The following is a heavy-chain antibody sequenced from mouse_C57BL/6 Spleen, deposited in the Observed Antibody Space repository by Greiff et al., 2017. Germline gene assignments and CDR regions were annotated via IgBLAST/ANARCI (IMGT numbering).Heavy chain of an antibody. CDR3: ARGTTVVATDY. CDR1: GYAFSSYW. J-gene: IGHJ2*01. Sequence: LMESGASVKISCKASGYAFSSYWMNWVKQRPGKGLEWIGQIYPGDGDTNYNGKFKGKATLTADKSSSTAYMQLSSLTSEDSAVYFCARGTTVVATDYWGQGTTLTVSS. CDR2: IYPGDGDT. D-gene: IGHD1-1*01. V-gene: IGHV1-80*01.